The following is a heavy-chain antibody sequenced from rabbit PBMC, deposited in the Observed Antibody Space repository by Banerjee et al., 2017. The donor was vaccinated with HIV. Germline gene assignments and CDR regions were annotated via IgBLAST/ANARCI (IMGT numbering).Heavy chain of an antibody. Sequence: PGKGLEWIACITSNTGSTVFATWAKGRFTISRTSSTTVALQMTGLTAADTATCFCARGSAYAGAGYALWGQAPSSPS. V-gene: IGHV1S40*01. D-gene: IGHD4-2*01. J-gene: IGHJ4*01. CDR3: ARGSAYAGAGYAL. CDR2: ITSNTGST.